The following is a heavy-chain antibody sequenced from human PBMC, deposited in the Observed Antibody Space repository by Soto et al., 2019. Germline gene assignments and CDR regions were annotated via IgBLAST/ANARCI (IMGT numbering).Heavy chain of an antibody. D-gene: IGHD3-3*01. CDR1: GYTFSTYG. Sequence: ASVKFSCKASGYTFSTYGFSWVRQAPGQGLECVVWIGAQNSYATYXXKFQGRGXXTTDTSTTTSXVELRXLTSDDTDVYFCARDWRGAEGLDPWVQGTLVTVSS. CDR2: IGAQNSYA. J-gene: IGHJ5*02. V-gene: IGHV1-18*01. CDR3: ARDWRGAEGLDP.